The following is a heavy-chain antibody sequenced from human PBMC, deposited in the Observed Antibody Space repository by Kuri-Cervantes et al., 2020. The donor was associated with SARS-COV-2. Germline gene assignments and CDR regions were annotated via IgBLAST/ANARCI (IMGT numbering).Heavy chain of an antibody. D-gene: IGHD3-22*01. J-gene: IGHJ4*02. CDR2: IKQDGSEK. V-gene: IGHV3-7*01. Sequence: GGSLRLSCAASGFTFSSYWMSWVRQAPGKGLEWVANIKQDGSEKYYVDSVKGRFTISRDNAKNSLYLQMNSLRAEDTAVYYCAKAGPYYYDSSGYPIDYWGQGTLVTVSS. CDR1: GFTFSSYW. CDR3: AKAGPYYYDSSGYPIDY.